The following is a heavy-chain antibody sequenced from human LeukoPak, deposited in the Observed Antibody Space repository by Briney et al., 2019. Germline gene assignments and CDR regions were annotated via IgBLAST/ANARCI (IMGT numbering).Heavy chain of an antibody. CDR2: IYNSGGT. V-gene: IGHV3-66*01. Sequence: SLRRSFAASGFSISSNYMSWVRQAPGKGLEWVSVIYNSGGTYYADSVKCRFTISRDNSKNTVSLQMNSLRAEDTAVSYCARASFWFDYSGYYFDSWGQGTLVTVSS. CDR3: ARASFWFDYSGYYFDS. J-gene: IGHJ4*02. CDR1: GFSISSNY. D-gene: IGHD2-15*01.